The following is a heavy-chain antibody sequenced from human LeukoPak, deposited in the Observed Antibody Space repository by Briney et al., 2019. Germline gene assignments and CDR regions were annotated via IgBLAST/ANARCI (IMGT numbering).Heavy chain of an antibody. CDR1: GFTFSNYA. J-gene: IGHJ4*02. CDR3: ARSSGWFDY. D-gene: IGHD6-19*01. Sequence: GGSLRLSCAASGFTFSNYAMHWVRQAPGKGLEYVSALSSNRGSTYYAISVKGRFTISRDNSKNTLYLQMDSVRTEDMAVYYCARSSGWFDYWGQGTLVTVSS. V-gene: IGHV3-64*01. CDR2: LSSNRGST.